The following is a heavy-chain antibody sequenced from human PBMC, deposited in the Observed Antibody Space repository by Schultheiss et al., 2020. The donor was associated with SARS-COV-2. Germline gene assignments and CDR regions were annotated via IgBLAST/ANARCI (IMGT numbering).Heavy chain of an antibody. CDR2: INWNGGST. V-gene: IGHV3-20*01. CDR1: GFTFSSYS. CDR3: ARDWKQWLQGRGAFDI. Sequence: GGSLRLSCAASGFTFSSYSMNWVRQAPGKGLEWVSGINWNGGSTGYADSVKGRFTISRDNAKNSLYLQMNSLRAEDTALYHCARDWKQWLQGRGAFDIWGQGTMVTVSS. J-gene: IGHJ3*02. D-gene: IGHD6-19*01.